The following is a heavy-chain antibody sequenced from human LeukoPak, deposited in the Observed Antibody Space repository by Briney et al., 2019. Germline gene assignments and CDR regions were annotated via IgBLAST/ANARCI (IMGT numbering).Heavy chain of an antibody. J-gene: IGHJ3*01. CDR1: GGSISSSSYY. V-gene: IGHV4-39*07. Sequence: KPSETLSLTCTVSGGSISSSSYYWGWIRQPPGKGLEWIGSIYYSGSTYYNPSLKSRVTISVDTSKNQFSLKLSSVTAADTAVYYCARDLAPSLGSSGWPRGVWGQGTMVTVSS. CDR2: IYYSGST. D-gene: IGHD6-19*01. CDR3: ARDLAPSLGSSGWPRGV.